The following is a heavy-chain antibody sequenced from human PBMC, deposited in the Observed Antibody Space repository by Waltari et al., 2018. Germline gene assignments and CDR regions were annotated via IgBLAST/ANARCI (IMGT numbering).Heavy chain of an antibody. V-gene: IGHV3-30*18. J-gene: IGHJ6*03. CDR1: GFTFSSYG. Sequence: QVQLVESGGGVVQPGRSLRLSCAASGFTFSSYGMHWVRQAPGKGLEGVAVIWYDGSNKYYADSVKGRFTISRDNSKNTLYLQMNSLRAEDTAMYYCAKGMVRGDYYYYYMDVWGKGTTVTVSS. CDR3: AKGMVRGDYYYYYMDV. CDR2: IWYDGSNK. D-gene: IGHD3-10*01.